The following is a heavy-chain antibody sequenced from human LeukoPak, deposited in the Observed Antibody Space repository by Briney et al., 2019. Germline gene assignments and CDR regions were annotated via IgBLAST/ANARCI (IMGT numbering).Heavy chain of an antibody. CDR3: ARHKNSASNVFDV. D-gene: IGHD1-7*01. J-gene: IGHJ3*01. CDR2: IYYSGSA. V-gene: IGHV4-59*08. Sequence: SETLSLTCTVSGGSISGYDWNWIRQPPGKGLEWIGYIYYSGSANYNPSLESRVTISVDTSKNQFSLRLSSVTAADTAVYYCARHKNSASNVFDVWGQGTMVTVSS. CDR1: GGSISGYD.